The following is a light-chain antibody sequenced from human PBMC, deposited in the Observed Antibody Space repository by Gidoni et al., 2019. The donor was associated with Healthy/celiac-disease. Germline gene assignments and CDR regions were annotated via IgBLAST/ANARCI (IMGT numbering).Light chain of an antibody. V-gene: IGLV2-11*01. CDR1: SSDAGGYNY. CDR3: CAYAGSYTFGEV. J-gene: IGLJ2*01. CDR2: DVS. Sequence: QSALTQPRSVSGSPGQSVTISCTGTSSDAGGYNYVSWYQHHPGKAPKLLIYDVSKRPSGVPDRFSDSKSGNTASLTISGLQAEDEADYSCCAYAGSYTFGEVFGGGTKLTVL.